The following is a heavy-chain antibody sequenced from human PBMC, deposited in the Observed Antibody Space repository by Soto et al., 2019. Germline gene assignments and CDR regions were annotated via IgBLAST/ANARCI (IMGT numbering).Heavy chain of an antibody. CDR1: GFTVRTND. Sequence: EVQLVESGGGLIQAGGSLRLSCAASGFTVRTNDMSWVRQAPGKGLEWIALIHRVENSKYSDSTYYADSVRDRFTISRDNSKNTMDLQMNDLSAEDTAMYYCARDGSGPFDYWGQGSLVTVSS. D-gene: IGHD6-19*01. CDR2: IHRVENSKYSDST. V-gene: IGHV3-66*01. J-gene: IGHJ4*02. CDR3: ARDGSGPFDY.